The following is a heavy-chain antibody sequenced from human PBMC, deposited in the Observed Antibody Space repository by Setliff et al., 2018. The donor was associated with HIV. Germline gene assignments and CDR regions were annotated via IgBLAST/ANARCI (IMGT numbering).Heavy chain of an antibody. J-gene: IGHJ5*02. CDR1: GGSISNSRYY. V-gene: IGHV4-39*01. Sequence: PSETLSLTCTVSGGSISNSRYYWGWIRQPPGKGLEWITTVYYSGSTYYNPSLQSRLTISADTSKNQFSLNLTSVTAADTAVYYCASRVYYYDSNNFLREEGFDPWGQGTLVTVSS. CDR2: VYYSGST. CDR3: ASRVYYYDSNNFLREEGFDP. D-gene: IGHD3-22*01.